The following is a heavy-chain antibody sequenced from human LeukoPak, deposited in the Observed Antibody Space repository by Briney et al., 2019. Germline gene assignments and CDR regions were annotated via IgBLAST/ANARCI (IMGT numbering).Heavy chain of an antibody. CDR2: INHSGYT. J-gene: IGHJ4*02. CDR3: TRMNTGHEY. CDR1: GVSFNDYH. Sequence: PSETLSLTCAVSGVSFNDYHWSWVRQTPGKGLEWIGEINHSGYTNDSPSLKSRVTLSIDTSRKQFSLNLRSVTVADTGIYYCTRMNTGHEYWGKGTLVTVSS. D-gene: IGHD4-17*01. V-gene: IGHV4-34*01.